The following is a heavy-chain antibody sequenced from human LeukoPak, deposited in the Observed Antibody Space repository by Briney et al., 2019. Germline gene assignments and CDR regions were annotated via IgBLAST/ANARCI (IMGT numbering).Heavy chain of an antibody. Sequence: SVKVSCKASGGTFSSYAISWVRQAPGQGLEWMGRIIPIFGTANYAQKFQGRVTITTDESTSTAYMELSSLRSDDTAVYYCAREGYCSSTSCYNAPYYYYMDVWGKGTTVTVSS. D-gene: IGHD2-2*02. CDR2: IIPIFGTA. V-gene: IGHV1-69*05. CDR3: AREGYCSSTSCYNAPYYYYMDV. J-gene: IGHJ6*03. CDR1: GGTFSSYA.